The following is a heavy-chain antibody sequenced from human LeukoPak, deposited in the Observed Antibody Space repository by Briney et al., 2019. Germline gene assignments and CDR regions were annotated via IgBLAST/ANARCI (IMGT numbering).Heavy chain of an antibody. D-gene: IGHD3-22*01. CDR2: IYHSGIT. Sequence: SETLSLXCTVSVGSISSSSYEWDWIRQPRGKGLDRIGSIYHSGITYYTPSLKSRVTISVDTSKNQFSLKLSTVTAADTAVYYCARHIDEQRITMIVVSSPPDYWGQGTLVTVSS. V-gene: IGHV4-39*01. J-gene: IGHJ4*02. CDR1: VGSISSSSYE. CDR3: ARHIDEQRITMIVVSSPPDY.